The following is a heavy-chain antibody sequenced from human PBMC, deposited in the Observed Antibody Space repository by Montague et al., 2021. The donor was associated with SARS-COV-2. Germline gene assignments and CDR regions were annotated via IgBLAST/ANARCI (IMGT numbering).Heavy chain of an antibody. J-gene: IGHJ2*01. CDR1: GGSFSGYY. Sequence: SETLSLTCAVYGGSFSGYYWSWIRQPPGKGLEWIGYIYHSGSTKYNPSLKSRVSISADTSRNQFSLRLSSVTAADTAVYYCAREYRIELWQTNWYFGLWGRGTLVTVSS. D-gene: IGHD5-18*01. CDR3: AREYRIELWQTNWYFGL. CDR2: IYHSGST. V-gene: IGHV4-59*01.